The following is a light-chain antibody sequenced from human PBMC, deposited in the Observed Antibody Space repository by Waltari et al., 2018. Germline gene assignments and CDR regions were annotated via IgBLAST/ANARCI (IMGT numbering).Light chain of an antibody. CDR2: AAS. Sequence: DIQMTQSPSSLSASVGDRVTITCRASQSISSYLNWYQQKPGKAPKLLIYAASSWQSGVPSRFSGSGSGTDFTLTISSLQPEEFATYYCQQSYSTPRGFGPGTKVDIK. CDR3: QQSYSTPRG. CDR1: QSISSY. V-gene: IGKV1-39*01. J-gene: IGKJ3*01.